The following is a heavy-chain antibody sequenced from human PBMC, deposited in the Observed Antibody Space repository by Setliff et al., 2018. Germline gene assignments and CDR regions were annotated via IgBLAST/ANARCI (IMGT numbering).Heavy chain of an antibody. CDR2: IFSKGSM. Sequence: SETLSLTCTVSGGSINSGPYYWTWIRQSAERGLEWIGQIFSKGSMNYNPSLMGRVTISADSSKSQFFLDLSSVTAADTAVYYCARGDSSGNNYLVLDYWGQGMLVTVSS. CDR1: GGSINSGPYY. V-gene: IGHV4-61*09. CDR3: ARGDSSGNNYLVLDY. J-gene: IGHJ4*02. D-gene: IGHD5-18*01.